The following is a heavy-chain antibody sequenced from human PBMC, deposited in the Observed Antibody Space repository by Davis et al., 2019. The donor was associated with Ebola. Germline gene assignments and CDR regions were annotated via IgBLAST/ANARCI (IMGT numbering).Heavy chain of an antibody. CDR2: IKQDGSEK. CDR3: ARAGNYASPHHFDY. CDR1: GFTFRSYW. V-gene: IGHV3-7*01. D-gene: IGHD1-7*01. J-gene: IGHJ4*02. Sequence: GGSLRLSCAASGFTFRSYWMSWVRQAPGKGLEWVANIKQDGSEKYYVDSVRGRFTISRDNAKNSLFLQVNSLRAEDTALYYCARAGNYASPHHFDYWGQGSLVTVSS.